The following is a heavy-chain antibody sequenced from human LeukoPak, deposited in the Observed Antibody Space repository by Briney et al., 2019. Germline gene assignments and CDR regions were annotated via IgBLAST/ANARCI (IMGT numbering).Heavy chain of an antibody. D-gene: IGHD3-10*01. CDR3: ARGWSYYGSGSYEN. V-gene: IGHV4-59*01. J-gene: IGHJ4*02. CDR2: IYYSGST. CDR1: GASISSYY. Sequence: SETLSLTCTVSGASISSYYWSWIRQSPGKGLEWIGYIYYSGSTNYNPSLKSRVTISVDTSKNQFSLKLSSVTAADTAVYYCARGWSYYGSGSYENWGQGTLVTVSS.